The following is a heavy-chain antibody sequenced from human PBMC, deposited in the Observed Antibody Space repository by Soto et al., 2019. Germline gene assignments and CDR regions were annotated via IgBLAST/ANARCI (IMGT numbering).Heavy chain of an antibody. CDR3: AKDPTEYYDILTGWSGIPYNDAFDI. Sequence: GGSLRLSCAASGFTFSSYAMSWVRQAPGKGLEWVSAISGSGGSTYYADSVKGRFTISRDNSKNTLYLQMNSLRAEDTAVYYCAKDPTEYYDILTGWSGIPYNDAFDIWGQGTMVTVSS. CDR1: GFTFSSYA. J-gene: IGHJ3*02. CDR2: ISGSGGST. V-gene: IGHV3-23*01. D-gene: IGHD3-9*01.